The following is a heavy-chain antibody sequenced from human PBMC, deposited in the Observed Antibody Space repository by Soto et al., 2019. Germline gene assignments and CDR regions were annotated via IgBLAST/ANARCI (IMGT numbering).Heavy chain of an antibody. V-gene: IGHV3-48*03. CDR1: EFTFSNYE. D-gene: IGHD3-22*01. CDR3: ARGLRNYYDRSGLHY. J-gene: IGHJ4*02. CDR2: ISYTGSTI. Sequence: GGALRLSCVGSEFTFSNYEMNWVRQAPGKGLEWVSYISYTGSTIYYADSVRGRFTISRDNSKNSLYLQMNSLRAEDTAVYYCARGLRNYYDRSGLHYWGQGTLVTVSS.